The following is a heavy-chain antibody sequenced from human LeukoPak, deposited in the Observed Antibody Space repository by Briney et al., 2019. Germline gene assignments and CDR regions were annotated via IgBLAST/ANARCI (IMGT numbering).Heavy chain of an antibody. Sequence: GGSLRLSCAASGFTVSSNYMSWVRQAPGKGLEWVSVIYSGGSTYYADSVKGRFTISRDNAKNSLYLQMNSLRAEDTAVYYCARGSYGSGSYSYYFDYWGQGTLVTVSS. CDR2: IYSGGST. V-gene: IGHV3-66*01. CDR1: GFTVSSNY. J-gene: IGHJ4*02. D-gene: IGHD3-10*01. CDR3: ARGSYGSGSYSYYFDY.